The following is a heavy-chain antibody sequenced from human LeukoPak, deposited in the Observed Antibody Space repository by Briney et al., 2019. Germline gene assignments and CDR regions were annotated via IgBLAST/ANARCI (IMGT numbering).Heavy chain of an antibody. CDR2: IYPGDSDT. J-gene: IGHJ4*02. CDR3: ARHKSADY. Sequence: GESLNISCKASGYSFTTYWIGWVRQMPGKGLEWMGTIYPGDSDTRYTPSFQGQVTISVDKSISTAYLQWRSLKASDTATYYCARHKSADYWGQGTLVTVSS. V-gene: IGHV5-51*01. CDR1: GYSFTTYW.